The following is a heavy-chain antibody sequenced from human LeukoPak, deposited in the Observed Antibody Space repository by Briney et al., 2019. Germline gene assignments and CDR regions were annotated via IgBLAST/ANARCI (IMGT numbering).Heavy chain of an antibody. D-gene: IGHD2-15*01. J-gene: IGHJ5*02. CDR3: ARVERGGGSRGWFDP. CDR1: GYTFTSYD. CDR2: ISAYNGNT. Sequence: AASVKVSCKASGYTFTSYDITWVRQAPGQGLEWMGWISAYNGNTNYEQKLQGRVTMTTDTSTNTAYMELRSLSSDDTAVYYCARVERGGGSRGWFDPWGQGTLVIVSS. V-gene: IGHV1-18*01.